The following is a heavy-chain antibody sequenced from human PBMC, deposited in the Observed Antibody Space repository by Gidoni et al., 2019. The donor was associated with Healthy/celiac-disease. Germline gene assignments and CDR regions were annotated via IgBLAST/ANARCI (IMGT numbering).Heavy chain of an antibody. CDR1: GFTFSSYA. J-gene: IGHJ3*02. Sequence: QVQLVESGGGVVQPGRSLRLSCAASGFTFSSYAMPWVRQAPGKGLEWVAVISYDGSNKYYADSVKGRFTISRDNSKNTLYLQMNSLRAEDTAVYYCAREMRGAFDIWGQGTMVTVSS. CDR2: ISYDGSNK. V-gene: IGHV3-30-3*01. CDR3: AREMRGAFDI.